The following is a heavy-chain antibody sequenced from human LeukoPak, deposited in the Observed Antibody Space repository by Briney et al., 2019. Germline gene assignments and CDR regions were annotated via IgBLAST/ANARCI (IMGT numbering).Heavy chain of an antibody. CDR2: MNPNSGNT. J-gene: IGHJ4*02. Sequence: ASVTLSFKASGYTFTIYDINWVRQATGQGLEWVGWMNPNSGNTGYAQKFQGRVTMTRNTSISTAYMELSSLRSEDTAVYYCARGSSNDYGDSPVDYWGQGTLVTVSS. V-gene: IGHV1-8*01. CDR3: ARGSSNDYGDSPVDY. D-gene: IGHD4-17*01. CDR1: GYTFTIYD.